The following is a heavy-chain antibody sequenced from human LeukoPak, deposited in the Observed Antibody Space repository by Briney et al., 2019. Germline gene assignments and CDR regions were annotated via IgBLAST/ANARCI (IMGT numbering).Heavy chain of an antibody. Sequence: SQTLSLTCTVSGGSISSGDYYWSWIRQPPGKGLEWIGYIYYSESTYYNPSLKSRVTISVDTSKNQFSLKLTSVTPADTAVYYCARGLAGRASGAVYFDLWGRGALVTVSS. V-gene: IGHV4-30-4*01. CDR1: GGSISSGDYY. CDR3: ARGLAGRASGAVYFDL. CDR2: IYYSEST. J-gene: IGHJ2*01. D-gene: IGHD3-16*01.